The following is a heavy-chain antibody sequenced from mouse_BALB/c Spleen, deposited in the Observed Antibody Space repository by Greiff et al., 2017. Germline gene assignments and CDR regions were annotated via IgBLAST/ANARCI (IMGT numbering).Heavy chain of an antibody. CDR3: ARHDKYGNSDYYAMDY. CDR2: ISSGGST. Sequence: EVQRVESGGGLVKPGGSLKLSCAASGFTFSSYAMSWVRQTPEKRLEWVASISSGGSTYYPDSVKGRFTISRDNARNILYLQMSSLRSEDTAMYYCARHDKYGNSDYYAMDYWGQGTSVTVSS. V-gene: IGHV5-6-5*01. CDR1: GFTFSSYA. J-gene: IGHJ4*01. D-gene: IGHD2-10*02.